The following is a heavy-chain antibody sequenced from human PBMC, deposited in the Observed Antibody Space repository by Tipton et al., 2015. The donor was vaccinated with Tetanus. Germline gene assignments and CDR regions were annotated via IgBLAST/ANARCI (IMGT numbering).Heavy chain of an antibody. CDR1: GYIFTDYY. J-gene: IGHJ5*02. D-gene: IGHD3-10*01. V-gene: IGHV1-46*01. CDR3: ARDAVYGSGSFYNDWFDP. CDR2: IHPGGGRT. Sequence: QLVQSGAEVKEPGASVKISCRASGYIFTDYYILWVRRAPGQGLEWMGIIHPGGGRTTYAQGFQGRVILTREKSTSTVYLHLNSLRSDDTAVYFCARDAVYGSGSFYNDWFDPWGQGTLVPVSS.